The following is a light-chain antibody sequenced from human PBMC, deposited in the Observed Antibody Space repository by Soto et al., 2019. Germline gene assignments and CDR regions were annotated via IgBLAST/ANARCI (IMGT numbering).Light chain of an antibody. V-gene: IGLV2-14*01. CDR1: SSDVGGYNY. CDR3: SSYTSSSILV. CDR2: EVS. Sequence: QSVLTQPASVSGSPGQSITTSCTGTSSDVGGYNYVSWYQQHPGKAPKLLIYEVSNRPSGVSNRFSGSKSGNTASLTISGLQAEDEADYYCSSYTSSSILVFGGGTKLTVL. J-gene: IGLJ2*01.